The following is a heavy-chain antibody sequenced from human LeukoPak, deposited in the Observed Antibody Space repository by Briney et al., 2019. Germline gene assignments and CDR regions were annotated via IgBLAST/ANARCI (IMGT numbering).Heavy chain of an antibody. Sequence: GESLKISCQGSGYSFTNYWIGWVRQMPGKGLEWMGIIYPGDSDTRYSPSFQGQVTISADKSISTAYLQWSSLKASDTAMYYCAKVRGVYAINDAFDIWGQGTMVTVSS. V-gene: IGHV5-51*01. D-gene: IGHD2-8*01. CDR1: GYSFTNYW. J-gene: IGHJ3*02. CDR2: IYPGDSDT. CDR3: AKVRGVYAINDAFDI.